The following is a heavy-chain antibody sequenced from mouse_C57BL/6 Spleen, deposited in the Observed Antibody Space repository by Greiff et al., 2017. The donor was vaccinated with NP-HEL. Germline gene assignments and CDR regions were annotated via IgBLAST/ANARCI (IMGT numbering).Heavy chain of an antibody. D-gene: IGHD1-1*01. CDR3: ARHGSSPWYFDV. V-gene: IGHV1-72*01. J-gene: IGHJ1*03. CDR2: IDPNSGGT. CDR1: GYTFTSYW. Sequence: QVQLQQSGAELVKPGASVKLSCKASGYTFTSYWMHWVKQRPGRGLEWIGRIDPNSGGTKYNEKFKSKATLTVDKPSSTAYMQLSSRTSEDSAVYYCARHGSSPWYFDVWGTGTTVTVSS.